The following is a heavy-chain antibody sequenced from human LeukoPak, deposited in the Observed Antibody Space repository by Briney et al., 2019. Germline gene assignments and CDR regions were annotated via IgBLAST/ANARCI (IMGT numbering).Heavy chain of an antibody. V-gene: IGHV4-31*03. D-gene: IGHD3-10*01. Sequence: PSETLSLTCTVSGGSISSGGYYWSWIRQHPGKGLEWIGYIYYSGSTYYNPSLKSRVTISVDTSKNQFSLKLSSVTAADTAVYYCARGGNYYGSGSYPPSYYYGMDVWGQGTTVTVSS. CDR1: GGSISSGGYY. CDR3: ARGGNYYGSGSYPPSYYYGMDV. J-gene: IGHJ6*02. CDR2: IYYSGST.